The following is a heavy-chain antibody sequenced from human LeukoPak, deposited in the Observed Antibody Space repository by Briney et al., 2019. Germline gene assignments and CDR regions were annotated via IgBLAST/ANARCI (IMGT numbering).Heavy chain of an antibody. CDR3: AGSSHQRNWFDP. CDR1: GYTFTSDY. V-gene: IGHV1-46*01. Sequence: ASVKVSCKASGYTFTSDYMNWVRQAPGQGLEWMGIVHASGGVIKYAQEFQDRLTVTRDTSTSTIYMELSSLRSEDTAVYYCAGSSHQRNWFDPWGQGTLVIVSS. D-gene: IGHD1-26*01. CDR2: VHASGGVI. J-gene: IGHJ5*02.